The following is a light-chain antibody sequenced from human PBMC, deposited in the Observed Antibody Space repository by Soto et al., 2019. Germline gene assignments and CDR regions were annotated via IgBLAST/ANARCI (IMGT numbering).Light chain of an antibody. Sequence: QLVLTQPPSVSGTPGQRVTISCSGSSSNIESNTVNWYQQLPGTAPKLLIFFNSHRPSGVPDRFSGSKSGTSASLAISGLQSEDEADYYCATWDDSLNGYVVFGGGTKLTVL. CDR1: SSNIESNT. J-gene: IGLJ2*01. CDR2: FNS. CDR3: ATWDDSLNGYVV. V-gene: IGLV1-44*01.